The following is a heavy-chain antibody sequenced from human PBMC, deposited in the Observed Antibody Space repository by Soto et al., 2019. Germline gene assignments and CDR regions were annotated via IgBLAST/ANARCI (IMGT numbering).Heavy chain of an antibody. CDR2: ISGSGAST. D-gene: IGHD6-6*01. V-gene: IGHV3-23*01. CDR1: GFTLSSYA. J-gene: IGHJ6*02. CDR3: AKGAHSSSSRGVDV. Sequence: EVQLLESGGGLVQPGGSLRLSCAASGFTLSSYAMTWVRQAPGKGLEWVSGISGSGASTFYADSVKGRFTTSRDTSKNTLYLQMNSLRAEDTAVYYCAKGAHSSSSRGVDVWGQGTTVTVSS.